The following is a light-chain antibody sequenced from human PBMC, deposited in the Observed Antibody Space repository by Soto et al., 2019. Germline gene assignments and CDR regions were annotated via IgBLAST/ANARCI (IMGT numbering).Light chain of an antibody. J-gene: IGKJ5*01. Sequence: EIVMTQSPATMYLSPGERATLSCRASQSVNSYLAWYQQKPGHAPRLLIYDASNRATGVPVRFSGSGSGTDFTLTISSLEPEDFAVYYCQQRNNWPPITFGQGTLLEI. V-gene: IGKV3-11*01. CDR1: QSVNSY. CDR3: QQRNNWPPIT. CDR2: DAS.